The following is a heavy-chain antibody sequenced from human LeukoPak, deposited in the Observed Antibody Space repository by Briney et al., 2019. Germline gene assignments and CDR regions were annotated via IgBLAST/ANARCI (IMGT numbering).Heavy chain of an antibody. V-gene: IGHV1-18*01. Sequence: ASVKVSCKASGYTFTSYGISWVRQAPGQGLEWMGWISAYNGNTNYAQKLQGRVTMTTDTSTSTAYMELRSLRSDDTAVYYCARFDYGDYYYYDMDVWGKGTTVTISS. CDR2: ISAYNGNT. CDR1: GYTFTSYG. CDR3: ARFDYGDYYYYDMDV. J-gene: IGHJ6*03. D-gene: IGHD4-17*01.